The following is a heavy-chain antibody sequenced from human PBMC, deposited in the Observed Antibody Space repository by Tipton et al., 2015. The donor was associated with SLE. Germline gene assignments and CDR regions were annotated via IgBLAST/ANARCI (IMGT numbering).Heavy chain of an antibody. Sequence: TLSLTCTVSGGSISSYNWNWIRQPQGTGKEWNGYVYYSGSTNYNPSLKSRITITVETSKNQYSLKLSSVTAAHTAVYYCARGEISMVQGVIWDDAFDIWGQGTMVTVSS. CDR2: VYYSGST. V-gene: IGHV4-59*01. D-gene: IGHD3-10*01. CDR1: GGSISSYN. CDR3: ARGEISMVQGVIWDDAFDI. J-gene: IGHJ3*02.